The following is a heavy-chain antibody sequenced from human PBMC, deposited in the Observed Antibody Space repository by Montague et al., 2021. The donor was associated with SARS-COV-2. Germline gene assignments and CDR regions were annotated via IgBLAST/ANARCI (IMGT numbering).Heavy chain of an antibody. CDR3: AHVEMAWSGGSCYPKSNNLYFVL. D-gene: IGHD2-15*01. CDR2: IYWDDDK. J-gene: IGHJ2*01. V-gene: IGHV2-5*02. CDR1: GFSLSTSGVG. Sequence: PALVKPTQTLTLTCTFSGFSLSTSGVGVGWIRQPPGKALEWLALIYWDDDKRYSPSLKSRLTITKDTSKNKVVLTMTNMDPVDTATYYCAHVEMAWSGGSCYPKSNNLYFVLGGRGTLVTVSS.